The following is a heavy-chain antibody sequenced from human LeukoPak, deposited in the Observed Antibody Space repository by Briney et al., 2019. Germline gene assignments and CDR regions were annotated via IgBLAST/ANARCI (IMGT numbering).Heavy chain of an antibody. CDR2: IKSDGSVT. CDR3: AKDLFSSGYPDY. D-gene: IGHD3-22*01. CDR1: GFTFSSYW. J-gene: IGHJ4*02. Sequence: GGSLRLSCAASGFTFSSYWMHWVRQAPGEGLVWVSRIKSDGSVTWYADAVKGRFTISRDNAKNMLYLQMNSLRDEDTAVYYCAKDLFSSGYPDYWGQGTLVTVSS. V-gene: IGHV3-74*01.